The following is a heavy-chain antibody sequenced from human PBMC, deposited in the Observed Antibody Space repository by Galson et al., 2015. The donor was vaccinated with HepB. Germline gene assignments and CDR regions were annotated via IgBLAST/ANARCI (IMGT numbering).Heavy chain of an antibody. CDR3: ARDYGGGQWLVRDYYYYGMDV. D-gene: IGHD6-19*01. CDR1: GYTFTSYG. V-gene: IGHV1-18*04. J-gene: IGHJ6*02. CDR2: ISAYNGNT. Sequence: SVKVSCKASGYTFTSYGISWVRQAPGQGLEWMGWISAYNGNTNYAQKLQGRVTMTTDTSTSTAYMELRSLRSDDTAVYYCARDYGGGQWLVRDYYYYGMDVWGQGTTVTVSS.